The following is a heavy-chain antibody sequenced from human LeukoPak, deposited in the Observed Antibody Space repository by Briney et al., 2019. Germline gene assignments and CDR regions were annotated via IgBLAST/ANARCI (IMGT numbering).Heavy chain of an antibody. D-gene: IGHD3/OR15-3a*01. CDR1: GGSISRYY. CDR2: ISTSGST. V-gene: IGHV4-4*07. Sequence: PSETLSLTCTVSGGSISRYYWSWIRQPAGKGLEWVGRISTSGSTNYNPSLKSRVTMSVDTSKNQFSLKLSSVTAADTAMYYCARHSGLNWFDPWGQGTLVTVSS. CDR3: ARHSGLNWFDP. J-gene: IGHJ5*02.